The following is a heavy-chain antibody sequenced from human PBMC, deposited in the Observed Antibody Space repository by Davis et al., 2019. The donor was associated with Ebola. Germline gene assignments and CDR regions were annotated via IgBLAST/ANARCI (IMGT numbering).Heavy chain of an antibody. D-gene: IGHD3-10*01. V-gene: IGHV4-34*01. CDR2: INYSGST. Sequence: MPSEPLSLTCAAHGGSFSGYYWTWIRQPPGKGLEWIGEINYSGSTNYNPSLKRRVTISVDTSKNQFSLKLSSVTAADTAVYYCARGGGFGGYGMDVWGQGTTVTVSS. CDR3: ARGGGFGGYGMDV. J-gene: IGHJ6*02. CDR1: GGSFSGYY.